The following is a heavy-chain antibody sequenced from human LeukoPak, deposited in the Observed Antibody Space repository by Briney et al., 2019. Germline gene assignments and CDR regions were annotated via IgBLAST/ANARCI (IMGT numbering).Heavy chain of an antibody. Sequence: PGRSLRLSCAASGFTVSDYYMNWIRQAPGKGLEWLSYIDRSGSYTNYAYSVKARFTISRHNAKDSPFLQMNSLRAEDTAVYYCARDLTVGPIFIDYWGQGTLVTVSS. CDR3: ARDLTVGPIFIDY. CDR1: GFTVSDYY. D-gene: IGHD1-26*01. CDR2: IDRSGSYT. V-gene: IGHV3-11*06. J-gene: IGHJ4*02.